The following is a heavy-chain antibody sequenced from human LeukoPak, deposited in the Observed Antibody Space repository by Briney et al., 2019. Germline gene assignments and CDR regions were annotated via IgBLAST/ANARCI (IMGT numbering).Heavy chain of an antibody. Sequence: ASETLSLTCTVSGGSISSYYWSWIRQPPGKGLEWIGYIYYSGSTNYNPSLKSRVTISVDTSKNQFSLKLSSVTAADTAVYYCARTTLDPGYFDYWGQGTLVTVSS. CDR2: IYYSGST. V-gene: IGHV4-59*01. CDR1: GGSISSYY. CDR3: ARTTLDPGYFDY. D-gene: IGHD1-1*01. J-gene: IGHJ4*02.